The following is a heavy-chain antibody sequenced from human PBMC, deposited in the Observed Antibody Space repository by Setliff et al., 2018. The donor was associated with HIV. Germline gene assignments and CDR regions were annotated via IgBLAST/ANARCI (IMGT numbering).Heavy chain of an antibody. Sequence: ASVKVSCKASGYTFTDYYMHWVKQAPGKGPEWMGRVDPEDGETIYAEKFQGRVTITADESTSTAYMELTSLRSADTAVYYCAGGPYGSSGYYFGDFDFWGQGTLVTVSS. D-gene: IGHD3-22*01. V-gene: IGHV1-69-2*01. J-gene: IGHJ4*02. CDR2: VDPEDGET. CDR3: AGGPYGSSGYYFGDFDF. CDR1: GYTFTDYY.